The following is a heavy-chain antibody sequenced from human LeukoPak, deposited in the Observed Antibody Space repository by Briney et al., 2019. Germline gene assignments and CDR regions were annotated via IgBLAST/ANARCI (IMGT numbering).Heavy chain of an antibody. CDR2: IYYSGST. CDR3: ARGSYPDY. D-gene: IGHD3-16*02. CDR1: GGSISSSNYY. Sequence: SETLSLTCTVSGGSISSSNYYWGWIRQPPGKGLEWIGSIYYSGSTYYNPSLKSRVTISVDTSKNQFSLKLSSVTAADTAVYYCARGSYPDYWGQGTLVTVSS. J-gene: IGHJ4*02. V-gene: IGHV4-39*07.